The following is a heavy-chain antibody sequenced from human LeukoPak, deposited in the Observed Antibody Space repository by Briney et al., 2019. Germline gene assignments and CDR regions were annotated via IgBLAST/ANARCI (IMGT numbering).Heavy chain of an antibody. V-gene: IGHV1-24*01. J-gene: IGHJ4*02. Sequence: ASVKVSCKVSGYTLTEFSMHWVRQAPGKGLEWMGGFDPEDGETIYAQKFQGRVTMTEDTSTDTAYMELSSLRSEDTAVYYCATVRRYYDILTVQSNFDYWGQGTLVTVSS. D-gene: IGHD3-9*01. CDR1: GYTLTEFS. CDR2: FDPEDGET. CDR3: ATVRRYYDILTVQSNFDY.